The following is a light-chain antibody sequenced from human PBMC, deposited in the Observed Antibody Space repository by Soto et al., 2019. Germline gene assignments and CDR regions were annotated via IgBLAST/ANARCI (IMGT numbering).Light chain of an antibody. J-gene: IGKJ1*01. Sequence: QITLSASTVSASVGDRVTITCRASQSISSWLAWYQQKPGKAPKLLIYKASSLESGVPSRFSGSGSGTEFTLTISSLQPDDFATYYCQQYNSYSEAFGQGTKVDI. CDR1: QSISSW. CDR3: QQYNSYSEA. CDR2: KAS. V-gene: IGKV1-5*03.